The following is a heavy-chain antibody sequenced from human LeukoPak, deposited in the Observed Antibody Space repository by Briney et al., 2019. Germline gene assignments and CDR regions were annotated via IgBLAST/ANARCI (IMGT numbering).Heavy chain of an antibody. CDR3: ARIYGGNSYYFDC. Sequence: GGSLRLSCAASGFTFSSYGMHWVRQAPGKGLEWVAVISYDGSNKYYADSVKGRFTISRDNSKNTLYLQMNGLRAEDTAVYYCARIYGGNSYYFDCWGQGTLVTVSS. CDR1: GFTFSSYG. V-gene: IGHV3-30*03. CDR2: ISYDGSNK. D-gene: IGHD4-23*01. J-gene: IGHJ4*02.